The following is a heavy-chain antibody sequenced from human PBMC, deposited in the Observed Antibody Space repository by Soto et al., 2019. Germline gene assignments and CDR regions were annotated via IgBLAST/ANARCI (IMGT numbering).Heavy chain of an antibody. J-gene: IGHJ4*02. CDR1: GGSVNIGTYY. Sequence: QVQLQESGPGLVKPSETLSLTCTVPGGSVNIGTYYWSCIRQPPGKGLEWIGFIHYSGSTNYNPSLKSRVTMSVDTSKNQCSLKLTSVNSADTAVYYCTRGGDAYKNGHWGQGTLGTVSS. CDR2: IHYSGST. D-gene: IGHD2-21*01. V-gene: IGHV4-61*01. CDR3: TRGGDAYKNGH.